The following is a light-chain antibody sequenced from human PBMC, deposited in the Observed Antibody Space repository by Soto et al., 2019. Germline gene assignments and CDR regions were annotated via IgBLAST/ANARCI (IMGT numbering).Light chain of an antibody. V-gene: IGKV1-6*01. CDR3: LQDYIYTPT. CDR2: AAS. J-gene: IGKJ2*01. Sequence: AIPMTQSPSSLSASVGDRVTITCRASQGIRNDLGWYQQKPGKAPKLLIYAASSLETGVPSRFSGSGSGTDFTLTISSLQPEDFATYYCLQDYIYTPTFCQGTKLEIK. CDR1: QGIRND.